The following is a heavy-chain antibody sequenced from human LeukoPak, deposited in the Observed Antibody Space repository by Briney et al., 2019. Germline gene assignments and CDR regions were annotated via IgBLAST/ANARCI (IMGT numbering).Heavy chain of an antibody. V-gene: IGHV4-34*01. CDR2: INHSGGT. Sequence: SETLSLTCAVYGGSFSGYYWSWIRQPPGKGLEWIGEINHSGGTNYNPSLKSRVTISVDTSKNQFSLKLSSVTAADTAVYYCARFLTGYPTAYYFDYWGQGTLVTVSS. D-gene: IGHD3-9*01. CDR1: GGSFSGYY. J-gene: IGHJ4*02. CDR3: ARFLTGYPTAYYFDY.